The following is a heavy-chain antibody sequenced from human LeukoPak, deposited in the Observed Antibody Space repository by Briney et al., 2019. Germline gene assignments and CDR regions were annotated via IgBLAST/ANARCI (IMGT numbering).Heavy chain of an antibody. D-gene: IGHD6-13*01. CDR1: GFTFGDYA. V-gene: IGHV3-49*03. J-gene: IGHJ6*02. CDR2: IRSKAYGGTT. Sequence: GGSPRLSCTASGFTFGDYAMSWFRQAPGKGLEWVGFIRSKAYGGTTEYAASVKGRFTISRDDSKSIAYLQMNSLKTEDTAVYYCTRDGADIAAAGPYYYYYYGMDVWGQGTTVTVS. CDR3: TRDGADIAAAGPYYYYYYGMDV.